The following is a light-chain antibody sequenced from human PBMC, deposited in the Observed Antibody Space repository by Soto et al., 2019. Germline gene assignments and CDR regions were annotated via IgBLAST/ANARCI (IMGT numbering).Light chain of an antibody. Sequence: QSVLTQPASVSGSPGQSITISCIGTSRDVGSYDLVSWYRQHPGKAPKLMIYEGTKRPSGVSNRFSGSQSGNTASLTISGLQAEDEADYYCCSYAGSSTYVFGTGTKLTV. J-gene: IGLJ1*01. CDR1: SRDVGSYDL. V-gene: IGLV2-23*01. CDR3: CSYAGSSTYV. CDR2: EGT.